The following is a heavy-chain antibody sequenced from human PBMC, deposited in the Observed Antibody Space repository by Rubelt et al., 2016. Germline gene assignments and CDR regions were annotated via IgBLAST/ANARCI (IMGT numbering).Heavy chain of an antibody. CDR2: ISGSGGST. Sequence: WIRQPPGKGLEWVSAISGSGGSTYYADSVKGRFTISRDNSKNTLYLQMNSLRAEDTAVYYCATESIAARLPVDYWGQGTLVTVSS. CDR3: ATESIAARLPVDY. J-gene: IGHJ4*02. V-gene: IGHV3-23*01. D-gene: IGHD6-6*01.